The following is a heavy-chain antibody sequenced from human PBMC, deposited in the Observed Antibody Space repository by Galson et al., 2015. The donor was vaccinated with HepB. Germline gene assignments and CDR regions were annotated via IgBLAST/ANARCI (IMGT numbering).Heavy chain of an antibody. D-gene: IGHD6-19*01. CDR1: GYTFTSYY. CDR2: INPSGGST. CDR3: ARATGGAKSSGWYDPMDY. J-gene: IGHJ4*02. Sequence: SVKVSCKASGYTFTSYYMHWVRQAPGQGLEWMGIINPSGGSTSYAQKFQGRVTMTRDTSTSTVYMELSSLRSEDTAVYYCARATGGAKSSGWYDPMDYWGQGTLGTVSS. V-gene: IGHV1-46*01.